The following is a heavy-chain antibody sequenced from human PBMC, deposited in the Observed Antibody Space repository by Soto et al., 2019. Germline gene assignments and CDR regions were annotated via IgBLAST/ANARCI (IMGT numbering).Heavy chain of an antibody. Sequence: ASVKVSCKTVRYIFTNYGVSWVRQAPGQGLEWMGWITTYNGNTEYAQKFQGRVTMTTDASTSTAYMELGSLRSDDTAIYYCTREGLVLVPTTVNSDYYYYAMDVWGQGTTVTV. D-gene: IGHD4-17*01. CDR3: TREGLVLVPTTVNSDYYYYAMDV. V-gene: IGHV1-18*01. CDR1: RYIFTNYG. J-gene: IGHJ6*02. CDR2: ITTYNGNT.